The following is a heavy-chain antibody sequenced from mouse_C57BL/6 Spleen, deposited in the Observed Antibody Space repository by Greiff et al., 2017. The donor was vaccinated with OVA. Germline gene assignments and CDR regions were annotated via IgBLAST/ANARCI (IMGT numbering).Heavy chain of an antibody. V-gene: IGHV5-16*01. J-gene: IGHJ4*01. CDR1: GFTFSDYY. D-gene: IGHD6-1*01. CDR2: INYDGSST. CDR3: ARAGPLASYAMDY. Sequence: EVMLVESEGGLVQPGSSMKLSCTASGFTFSDYYMAWVRQVPEKGLEWVANINYDGSSTYYLDSLKSRFIISRDNAKNILYLQMSSLKSEDTATYYCARAGPLASYAMDYWGQGTSVTVSS.